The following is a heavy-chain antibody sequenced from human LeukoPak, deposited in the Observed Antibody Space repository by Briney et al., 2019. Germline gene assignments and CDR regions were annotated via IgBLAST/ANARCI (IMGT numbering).Heavy chain of an antibody. CDR1: GFRFGSFY. J-gene: IGHJ4*02. CDR2: INQDGSGT. Sequence: GGSLRLSCVASGFRFGSFYMSWVRQAPGKGLEWVSQINQDGSGTFYVDSVRGRFTISRDNAETSAFLQMDSLTAEDTAVYYCVREQWYRLDYWGQGTLVTVSS. V-gene: IGHV3-7*01. D-gene: IGHD6-19*01. CDR3: VREQWYRLDY.